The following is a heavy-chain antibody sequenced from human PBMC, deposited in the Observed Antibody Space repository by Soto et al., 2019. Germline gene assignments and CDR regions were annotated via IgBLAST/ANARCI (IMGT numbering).Heavy chain of an antibody. V-gene: IGHV4-30-4*01. Sequence: PSETLSLTCTVSGGSISSGDYYWSWIRQPPGKGLEWIGYIYYSGSTYYNPSLKSRVTISVDTSKNQFSLKLSSVTAADTAVYYCARARDTAMASPISDFDYWGQGTLVTVSS. D-gene: IGHD5-18*01. J-gene: IGHJ4*02. CDR3: ARARDTAMASPISDFDY. CDR2: IYYSGST. CDR1: GGSISSGDYY.